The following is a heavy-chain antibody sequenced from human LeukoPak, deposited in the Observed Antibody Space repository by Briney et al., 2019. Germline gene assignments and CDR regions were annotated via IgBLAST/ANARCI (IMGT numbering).Heavy chain of an antibody. CDR1: GFTFSSYE. V-gene: IGHV3-48*03. CDR3: ARDLSIDY. CDR2: ISSGSTI. J-gene: IGHJ4*02. Sequence: GGSLRLSCAASGFTFSSYEMNWVRQAPGKGLEWVSYISSGSTIYDADSVKGRFTISRDNAKNSLYLQMNSLRAEDTAVYYCARDLSIDYWGQGTLVTVSS.